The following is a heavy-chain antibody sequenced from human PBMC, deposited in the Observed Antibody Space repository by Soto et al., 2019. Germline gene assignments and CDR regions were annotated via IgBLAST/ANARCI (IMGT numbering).Heavy chain of an antibody. V-gene: IGHV3-66*01. Sequence: EVQLVESGGGLVQPGGSLRLSCAASGFTVSSNYMSWVRQAPGKGLEWVSVIYSGGSTYYADSVKGRFTISRDNSKNTLYLQMNSLRAEDTAVYYCARETYYYDSSGYFGEGGDYWGQGTLVTVSS. CDR2: IYSGGST. D-gene: IGHD3-22*01. CDR3: ARETYYYDSSGYFGEGGDY. CDR1: GFTVSSNY. J-gene: IGHJ4*02.